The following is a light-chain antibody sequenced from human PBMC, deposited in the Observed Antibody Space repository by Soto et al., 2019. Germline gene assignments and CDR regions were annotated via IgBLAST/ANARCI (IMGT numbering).Light chain of an antibody. CDR2: DDS. CDR1: NIGRKS. CDR3: QVWDSGSDHYV. J-gene: IGLJ1*01. Sequence: SYELAQPPSGSVSPGQTARVTWVGNNIGRKSVHWYQQKPGHPHVLGVYDDSDRPAGIPERGSGPSPGNKPAINLSMAEAGDEADYYCQVWDSGSDHYVFGTGSKVTV. V-gene: IGLV3-21*02.